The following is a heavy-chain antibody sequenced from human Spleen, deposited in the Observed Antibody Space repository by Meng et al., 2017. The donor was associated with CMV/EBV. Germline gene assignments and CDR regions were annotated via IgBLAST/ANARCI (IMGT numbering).Heavy chain of an antibody. J-gene: IGHJ3*02. D-gene: IGHD2-2*01. Sequence: SETLSLTCAVDGGSFSGYYWSWIRQPPGKGLEWIGEINHSGSTNYTPSLKSRVTISVDTSKNHFSLKLTSVTAADTAVYYCARPLGYCSITSCSRAFDIWGQGTMVTVSS. CDR1: GGSFSGYY. CDR3: ARPLGYCSITSCSRAFDI. CDR2: INHSGST. V-gene: IGHV4-34*01.